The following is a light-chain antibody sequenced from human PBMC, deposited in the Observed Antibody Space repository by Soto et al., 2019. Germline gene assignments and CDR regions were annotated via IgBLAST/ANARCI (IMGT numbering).Light chain of an antibody. Sequence: MTLSPWSLSASLGDRVTMPXRASQTISRWFAWYQQQPGXPPKXXXDKXSTLTSGGPSRLSGSGSGTEFTLTISSPQPDDFDNYYWQQLKDDTRTFGGGTKVDIK. CDR2: KXS. V-gene: IGKV1-5*03. J-gene: IGKJ4*01. CDR3: QQLKDDTRT. CDR1: QTISRW.